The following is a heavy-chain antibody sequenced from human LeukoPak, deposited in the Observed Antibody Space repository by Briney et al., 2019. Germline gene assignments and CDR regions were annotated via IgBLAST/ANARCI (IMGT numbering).Heavy chain of an antibody. V-gene: IGHV3-23*01. Sequence: PGGSLRLSCAASGFAFSSYAMSWVRQAPGKGLEWVSAISGSGGSTYYADSVKGRFTISRDNSKNTLYLQMNSLRAEDTAVYYCAKILWPLYGYYFDYWGQGTLVTVSS. CDR1: GFAFSSYA. J-gene: IGHJ4*02. CDR3: AKILWPLYGYYFDY. CDR2: ISGSGGST. D-gene: IGHD2-2*02.